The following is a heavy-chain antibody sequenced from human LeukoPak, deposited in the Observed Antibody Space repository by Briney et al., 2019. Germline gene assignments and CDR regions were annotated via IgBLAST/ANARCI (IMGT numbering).Heavy chain of an antibody. D-gene: IGHD3-10*01. Sequence: GGSLRLSCAASGFTFSSYGMHWVRQAPGKGLEWVAVISYDGSNKYYADSVKGRFTISRDNSKNTLYPQMNSLRAEDTAVYYCAKGGDYYGSGSRGIDYWGQGTLVTVSS. V-gene: IGHV3-30*18. CDR2: ISYDGSNK. J-gene: IGHJ4*02. CDR1: GFTFSSYG. CDR3: AKGGDYYGSGSRGIDY.